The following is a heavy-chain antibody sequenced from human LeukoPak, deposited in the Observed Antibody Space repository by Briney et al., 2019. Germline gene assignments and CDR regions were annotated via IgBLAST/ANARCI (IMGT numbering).Heavy chain of an antibody. CDR3: ARVTAVDAGKGVLDY. Sequence: ASVKVSCKASGYTFTGYYMHWVRQAPGQGLEWIGRINPKSGDTNFAQEFQGRVTMTRDTSITTAYMELSRLRSDDTAVYYCARVTAVDAGKGVLDYWGQGTLVTVSS. CDR1: GYTFTGYY. CDR2: INPKSGDT. D-gene: IGHD6-13*01. J-gene: IGHJ4*02. V-gene: IGHV1-2*06.